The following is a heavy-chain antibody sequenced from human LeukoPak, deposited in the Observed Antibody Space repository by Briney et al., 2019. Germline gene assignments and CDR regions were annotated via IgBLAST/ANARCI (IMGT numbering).Heavy chain of an antibody. V-gene: IGHV4-34*01. D-gene: IGHD1-26*01. CDR3: ARVGATRLGPCY. CDR1: GGSFSGYS. J-gene: IGHJ4*02. CDR2: INHSGGT. Sequence: PSETLSLICAVYGGSFSGYSWNWIRQPPVKGLEWIGEINHSGGTNYNPSLKSRVTISVDTSKKQFSLKLSSVTAADTAVYYCARVGATRLGPCYWGQGTLVTVSS.